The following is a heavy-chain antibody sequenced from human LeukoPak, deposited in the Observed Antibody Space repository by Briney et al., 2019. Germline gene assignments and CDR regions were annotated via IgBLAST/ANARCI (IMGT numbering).Heavy chain of an antibody. CDR2: IKRDGSEK. J-gene: IGHJ4*02. CDR3: ARVSRDPFFDY. D-gene: IGHD2/OR15-2a*01. CDR1: GFTFSSYW. Sequence: GGSLRLSCAASGFTFSSYWMTWVRQAPGKGLEWVANIKRDGSEKHYVDSVKGRFTISRDNAKNSMFLQMNSLRAEDTAVYYCARVSRDPFFDYWGQGNLVTVSS. V-gene: IGHV3-7*03.